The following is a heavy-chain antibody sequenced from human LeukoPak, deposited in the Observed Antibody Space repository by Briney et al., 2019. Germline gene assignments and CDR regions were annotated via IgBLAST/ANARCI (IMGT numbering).Heavy chain of an antibody. V-gene: IGHV3-30*03. CDR2: ISYDGSNK. CDR1: GFTFSSYE. Sequence: GGSLRLSCAASGFTFSSYEMNWVRQAPGKGLEWVAVISYDGSNKYYADSVKGRFTISRDNAKNSLYLQMNSLRAEDTAVYYCARDPYITMVRGVIYYMDVWGKGTTVTVSS. D-gene: IGHD3-10*01. CDR3: ARDPYITMVRGVIYYMDV. J-gene: IGHJ6*03.